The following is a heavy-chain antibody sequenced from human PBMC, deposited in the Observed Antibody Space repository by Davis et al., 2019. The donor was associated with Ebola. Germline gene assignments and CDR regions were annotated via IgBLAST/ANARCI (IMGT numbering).Heavy chain of an antibody. D-gene: IGHD3-10*01. CDR3: ARDSYGSGTLDV. V-gene: IGHV3-33*01. CDR1: GFNFRSYG. Sequence: GESLKISCAASGFNFRSYGMRWVRQAPDKGLEWVAVIWYDGSRKYYGDSVKGRFTISRDNSKNTLYLQMNSLRAEDTAVYYCARDSYGSGTLDVWGQGTTVTVSS. CDR2: IWYDGSRK. J-gene: IGHJ6*02.